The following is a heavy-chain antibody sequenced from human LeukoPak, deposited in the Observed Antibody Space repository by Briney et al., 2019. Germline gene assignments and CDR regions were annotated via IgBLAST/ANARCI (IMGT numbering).Heavy chain of an antibody. V-gene: IGHV3-23*01. D-gene: IGHD6-19*01. CDR2: ISPSGHTT. CDR3: AKRPSSGWCFDY. CDR1: GFTFSSYA. J-gene: IGHJ4*02. Sequence: GGSLRLSCAASGFTFSSYAMSWVRQAPGKGLEWVSAISPSGHTTVYADSVKGRLTISRDNSKDTLYLQVNSLRAEDTAVYYCAKRPSSGWCFDYWGQGTVVTVSS.